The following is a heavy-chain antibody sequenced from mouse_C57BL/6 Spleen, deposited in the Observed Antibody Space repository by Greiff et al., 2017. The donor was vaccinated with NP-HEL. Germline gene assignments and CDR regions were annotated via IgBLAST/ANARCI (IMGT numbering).Heavy chain of an antibody. CDR3: TREGYYGRSYDWYFDV. J-gene: IGHJ1*03. D-gene: IGHD1-1*01. Sequence: QVQLQQSGAELVRPGASVTLSCKASGYTFTDYEMHWVKQTPVHGLEWIGAIAPETGGTAYNQKFKGKAILTADKSSSTASMELRSLTSEDSAVYYCTREGYYGRSYDWYFDVWGTGTTVTVSS. CDR2: IAPETGGT. V-gene: IGHV1-15*01. CDR1: GYTFTDYE.